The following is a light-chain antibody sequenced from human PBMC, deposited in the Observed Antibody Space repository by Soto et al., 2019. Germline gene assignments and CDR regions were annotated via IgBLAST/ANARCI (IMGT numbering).Light chain of an antibody. Sequence: QPVLTQSPSASASLGASVKLTCSLSSGHSSYAIAWHQQQPEKGPRYLMKLNSDGSHSEGDGIPDRFSGSSSGAERYLTISSLQSEDEADYYCQTWGTGIQVFGTGTKVTVL. CDR1: SGHSSYA. CDR2: LNSDGSH. J-gene: IGLJ1*01. V-gene: IGLV4-69*01. CDR3: QTWGTGIQV.